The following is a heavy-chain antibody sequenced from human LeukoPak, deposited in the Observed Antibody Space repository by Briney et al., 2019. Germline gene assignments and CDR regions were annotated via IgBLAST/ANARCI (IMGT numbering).Heavy chain of an antibody. CDR2: INHSGST. D-gene: IGHD6-19*01. J-gene: IGHJ4*02. CDR3: AREQKAVAGYDY. V-gene: IGHV4-34*01. CDR1: GESFSRYF. Sequence: SDTLSLTCAVYGESFSRYFWNWLREPPGKGREWIGEINHSGSTSNHNPSLKSRVTMSVDTSKNQFSLKLSSVTAADTAVYCCAREQKAVAGYDYWGQGTLVTVSS.